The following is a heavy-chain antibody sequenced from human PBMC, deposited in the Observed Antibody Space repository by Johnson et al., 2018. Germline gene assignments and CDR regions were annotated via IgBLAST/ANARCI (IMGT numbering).Heavy chain of an antibody. D-gene: IGHD6-13*01. CDR1: GYRFTNRW. Sequence: EVQLLESGAEVKKPGESLKMSCKGLGYRFTNRWIGWVRQMPGKGLEWMGIIFPRNFETFYTPSFEGQVTISVDTSISTAYLPYSSLEASDSAMYYCASAEAGTFYWDHGGQGTLVTVSS. J-gene: IGHJ4*02. V-gene: IGHV5-51*03. CDR2: IFPRNFET. CDR3: ASAEAGTFYWDH.